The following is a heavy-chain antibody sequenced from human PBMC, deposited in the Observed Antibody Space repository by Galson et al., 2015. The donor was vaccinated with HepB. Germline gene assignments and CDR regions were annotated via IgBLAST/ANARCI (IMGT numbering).Heavy chain of an antibody. Sequence: SLRLSCAASGFTFDDYAMHWVRQAPGKGLEWVSGISWNSGSIGYADSVKGRFTISRDNAKNSLYLQMNSLRAEDTALYYCAKDIRGSLGPHFDYWGQGTLVTVSS. D-gene: IGHD1-26*01. V-gene: IGHV3-9*01. CDR1: GFTFDDYA. CDR3: AKDIRGSLGPHFDY. J-gene: IGHJ4*02. CDR2: ISWNSGSI.